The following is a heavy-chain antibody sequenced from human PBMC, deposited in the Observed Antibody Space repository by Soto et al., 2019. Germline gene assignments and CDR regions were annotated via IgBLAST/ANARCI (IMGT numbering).Heavy chain of an antibody. Sequence: ASVKVSCKASGYSFTSLDINWVRQTAGQGLEWMGWMEPSTGTTGYAQKFQGRVTMTRDTSINTAYMELTTLTSDDTAFYYCARGVSAGVDYWGQGTMVTVSS. CDR1: GYSFTSLD. CDR2: MEPSTGTT. J-gene: IGHJ4*02. D-gene: IGHD1-26*01. CDR3: ARGVSAGVDY. V-gene: IGHV1-8*01.